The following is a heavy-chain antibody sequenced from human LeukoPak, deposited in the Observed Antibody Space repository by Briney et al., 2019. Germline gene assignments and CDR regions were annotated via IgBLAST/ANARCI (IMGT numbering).Heavy chain of an antibody. Sequence: GGSLRLSCAASGFTFSSYAMSWVRQAPGKGLEWVSAISGSGGSTYYADSVKGRFTISRDNAKNSLYLQMNSLRAEDTAVYYCARGGSTDDFWSGYYQASEWFDPWGQGTLVTVSS. CDR2: ISGSGGST. V-gene: IGHV3-23*01. CDR1: GFTFSSYA. J-gene: IGHJ5*02. D-gene: IGHD3-3*01. CDR3: ARGGSTDDFWSGYYQASEWFDP.